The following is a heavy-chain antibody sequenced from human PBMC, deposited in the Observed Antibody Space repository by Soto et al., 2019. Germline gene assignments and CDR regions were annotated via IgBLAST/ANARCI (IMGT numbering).Heavy chain of an antibody. CDR2: IIPIFGTA. CDR3: AGRLGPPGAFDI. CDR1: GGTFSSYA. Sequence: ASVKVSCKASGGTFSSYAISWVRQAPGQGLEWMGGIIPIFGTANYAQKFQGRVTITADESTSTAYMELSSLRSEDTAVYYCAGRLGPPGAFDIGGKGKMFTV. J-gene: IGHJ3*02. D-gene: IGHD3-9*01. V-gene: IGHV1-69*13.